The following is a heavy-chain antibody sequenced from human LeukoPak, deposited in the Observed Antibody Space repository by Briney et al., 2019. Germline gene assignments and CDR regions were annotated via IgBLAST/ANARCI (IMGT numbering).Heavy chain of an antibody. CDR1: GFTVGSNY. D-gene: IGHD2-2*01. CDR2: IKQDGSEK. Sequence: GGSLRLSCAASGFTVGSNYMSWVRQAPGKGLEWVANIKQDGSEKYYVDSVKGRFTISRDNAKNSLYLQMNSLRAEDTAVYYCASGYCSSTSCYNYWGQGTLVTVSS. V-gene: IGHV3-7*01. CDR3: ASGYCSSTSCYNY. J-gene: IGHJ4*02.